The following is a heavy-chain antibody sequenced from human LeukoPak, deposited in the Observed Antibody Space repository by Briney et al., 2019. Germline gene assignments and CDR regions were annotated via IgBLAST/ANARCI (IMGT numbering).Heavy chain of an antibody. J-gene: IGHJ6*03. CDR3: AREEDSSSWYRVDYYYYMDV. CDR1: GGSISSSSYY. D-gene: IGHD6-13*01. Sequence: SETLSLTCTVSGGSISSSSYYWGWIRQPPGKGLEWIGSIYYSGSTYYNPSLKSRVTISVDTSKNQFSLKLSSVTAADTAVYYCAREEDSSSWYRVDYYYYMDVWGKGTTVTISS. CDR2: IYYSGST. V-gene: IGHV4-39*07.